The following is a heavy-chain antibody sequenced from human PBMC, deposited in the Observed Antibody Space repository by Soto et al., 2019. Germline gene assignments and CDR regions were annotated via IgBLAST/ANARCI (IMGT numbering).Heavy chain of an antibody. J-gene: IGHJ4*02. CDR1: GYTFTSYG. CDR3: ARAAYYYDSSGYYPIKGGFDY. Sequence: QVQLVQSGAEVKKPGASVKVSCKASGYTFTSYGISWVRQAPGQGLEWMGWISAYNGNTNYAQKLQGRVTMTTDTSTSTAYMELRSLRSDDTAVYYCARAAYYYDSSGYYPIKGGFDYWGQGTLVTVSS. V-gene: IGHV1-18*01. D-gene: IGHD3-22*01. CDR2: ISAYNGNT.